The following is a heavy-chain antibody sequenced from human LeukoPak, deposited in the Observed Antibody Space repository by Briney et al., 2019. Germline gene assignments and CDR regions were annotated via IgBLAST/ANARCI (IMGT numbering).Heavy chain of an antibody. Sequence: GGSLRLSCAASGFTFSSYGMHWVRQAPGKGLEWVAVIWYDGSNKYYADSVKGRFTISRDNSKNTLYLQMNSLRAEDTAVYYCARDCDGENYFDYWGEGTRVTVSS. CDR3: ARDCDGENYFDY. CDR2: IWYDGSNK. D-gene: IGHD2-21*01. V-gene: IGHV3-33*08. J-gene: IGHJ4*02. CDR1: GFTFSSYG.